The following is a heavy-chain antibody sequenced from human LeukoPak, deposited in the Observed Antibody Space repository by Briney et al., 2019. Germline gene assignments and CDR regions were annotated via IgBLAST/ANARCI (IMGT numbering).Heavy chain of an antibody. CDR3: ARSPPYYYDSSGYWSQNWFDP. CDR2: IYHSGST. D-gene: IGHD3-22*01. Sequence: SETLSLTCAVSGGSISSGGYSWSWIWQPPGKGLEWIGYIYHSGSTYYNPSLKSRVTISVDRSKNQFSLKLSSVTAADTAVYYCARSPPYYYDSSGYWSQNWFDPWGQGTLVTVSS. CDR1: GGSISSGGYS. V-gene: IGHV4-30-2*01. J-gene: IGHJ5*02.